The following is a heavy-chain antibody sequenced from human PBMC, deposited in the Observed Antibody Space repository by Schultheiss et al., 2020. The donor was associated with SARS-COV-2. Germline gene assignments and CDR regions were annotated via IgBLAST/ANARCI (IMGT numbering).Heavy chain of an antibody. CDR1: GFTFRNYA. Sequence: GESLKISCAASGFTFRNYAMSWVRQAPGKGLEWVSLISANGGDTYYADSVRGRFTISRDNSKNSLYLQMSSLGSEDTAFYWCAKDILYANGRGPFHLWGQGTMVTVSS. V-gene: IGHV3-43*02. D-gene: IGHD2-2*01. CDR3: AKDILYANGRGPFHL. CDR2: ISANGGDT. J-gene: IGHJ3*01.